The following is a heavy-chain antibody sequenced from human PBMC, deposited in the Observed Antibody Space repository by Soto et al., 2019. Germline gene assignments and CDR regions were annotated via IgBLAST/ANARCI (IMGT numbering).Heavy chain of an antibody. V-gene: IGHV4-59*02. J-gene: IGHJ5*02. CDR3: ARDKSHYDILTGYGRWFDP. D-gene: IGHD3-9*01. CDR1: GDSVTSHY. Sequence: SETLSLTCSFSGDSVTSHYLTWIRQSPEKGLEWIGYIYYSGSTYYNPSLKSRVTISVDTSKNQFSLKLSSVTAADTAVYYCARDKSHYDILTGYGRWFDPWGQGTLVTVSS. CDR2: IYYSGST.